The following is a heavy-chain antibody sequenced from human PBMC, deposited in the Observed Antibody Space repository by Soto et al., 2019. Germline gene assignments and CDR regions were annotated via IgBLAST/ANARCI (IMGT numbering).Heavy chain of an antibody. CDR2: IYYRGRT. CDR1: GGSISSGDYY. J-gene: IGHJ4*02. D-gene: IGHD2-21*01. V-gene: IGHV4-30-4*01. CDR3: ARTYGGDYFDS. Sequence: QVQLQESGPGLVKPSQTLSLTCTVSGGSISSGDYYWAWIRQPTGKGLEWIGHIYYRGRTYYNPSLKSRVTISVDTSKNQFSLNLNSVTASDTAVYFCARTYGGDYFDSWGQGTLVTVSS.